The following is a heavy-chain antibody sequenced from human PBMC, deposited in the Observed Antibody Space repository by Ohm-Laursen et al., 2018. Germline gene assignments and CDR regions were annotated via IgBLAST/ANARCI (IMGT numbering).Heavy chain of an antibody. V-gene: IGHV3-7*01. D-gene: IGHD5-18*01. CDR2: INQDGSEK. CDR1: GFSFSNYW. CDR3: ASAYSYSTPHYLDY. J-gene: IGHJ4*02. Sequence: SLRLSCAASGFSFSNYWMTWVRQAPGKGLEWVANINQDGSEKYYVDSVKGRFTISRDNAKDSLDLQMTSLRVEDTALYYCASAYSYSTPHYLDYWGQGTLVTVSS.